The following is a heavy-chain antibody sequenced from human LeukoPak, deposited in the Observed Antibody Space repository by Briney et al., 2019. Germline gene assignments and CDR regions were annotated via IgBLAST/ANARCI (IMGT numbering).Heavy chain of an antibody. V-gene: IGHV3-74*03. CDR3: ARYPGPYGGGDCYYFDY. CDR1: GFIFRRYW. J-gene: IGHJ4*02. CDR2: IDNDGSGT. Sequence: PGGSLRLSCAASGFIFRRYWMHWVRHAPGKGLVWVARIDNDGSGTTYADSVKGRFTISRDNAKNTLYLQMNSLRAEDTAVNYCARYPGPYGGGDCYYFDYWGQGTLVTVSS. D-gene: IGHD2-21*02.